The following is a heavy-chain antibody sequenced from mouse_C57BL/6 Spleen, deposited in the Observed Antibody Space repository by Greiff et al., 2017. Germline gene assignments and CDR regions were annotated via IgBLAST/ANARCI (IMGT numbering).Heavy chain of an antibody. CDR3: ARGNNEYYFDY. CDR1: GYAFSSYW. V-gene: IGHV1-80*01. Sequence: VQLQQSGAELVKPGASVKISCKASGYAFSSYWMNWVKQRPGKGLEWIGQIYPGDGDTNYNGKFKGKATLTADKSSSTAYMQLSSLTSEDSAVYFCARGNNEYYFDYWGQGTTLTVSS. D-gene: IGHD2-1*01. J-gene: IGHJ2*01. CDR2: IYPGDGDT.